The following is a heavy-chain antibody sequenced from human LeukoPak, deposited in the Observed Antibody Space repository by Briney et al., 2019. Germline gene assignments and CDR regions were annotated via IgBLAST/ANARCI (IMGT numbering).Heavy chain of an antibody. Sequence: PSETLSLTXAVYGGSFSGYYWSWIRQPPGKGLEWIGEINHSGSTNYNPSLKSRVTISVDTSKNQFSLKLSSVTAADTAVYYCASTPTIVGATGGYFDYWGQGTLVTVSS. J-gene: IGHJ4*02. CDR3: ASTPTIVGATGGYFDY. CDR2: INHSGST. CDR1: GGSFSGYY. D-gene: IGHD1-26*01. V-gene: IGHV4-34*01.